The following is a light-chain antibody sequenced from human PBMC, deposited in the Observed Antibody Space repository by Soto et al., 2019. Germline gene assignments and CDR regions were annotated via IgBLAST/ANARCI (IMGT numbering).Light chain of an antibody. V-gene: IGLV1-51*01. CDR2: GDN. Sequence: QSVLTQPPSVSAAPGQKVTISCSGSSSNIGGNSVSWYQQLPGTAPKLLIYGDNKRPSGIPDRFSGSKSGTSATLGITGFQTGDEADYYCGSWDSSLSAYVFGTGTKVTVL. CDR3: GSWDSSLSAYV. J-gene: IGLJ1*01. CDR1: SSNIGGNS.